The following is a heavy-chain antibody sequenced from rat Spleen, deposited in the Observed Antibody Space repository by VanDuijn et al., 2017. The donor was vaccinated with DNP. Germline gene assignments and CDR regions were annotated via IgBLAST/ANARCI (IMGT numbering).Heavy chain of an antibody. Sequence: QVQLEESGPGLMQPSETLSLTCTVSGFSLTNNGVGWVRQPLGKGLVWMGTIWAGGSINYDTGVQSRLSITRDTSKSQVILKMNSLHPEDTGTYYCARQLGYYFDYWGQGVMVTVSS. CDR3: ARQLGYYFDY. CDR1: GFSLTNNG. J-gene: IGHJ2*01. V-gene: IGHV2-72*01. CDR2: IWAGGSI.